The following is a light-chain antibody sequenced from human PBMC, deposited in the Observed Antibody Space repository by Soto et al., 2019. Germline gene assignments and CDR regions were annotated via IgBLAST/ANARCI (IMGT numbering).Light chain of an antibody. CDR2: DAS. J-gene: IGKJ1*01. CDR1: QTVTSK. V-gene: IGKV3-15*01. Sequence: EIEMTQSPATLSVSPGERATLSCRASQTVTSKLAWYQQKPGQAPRLLIYDASTRATGIPARFSGSGSGTEFTLTISSLQSEDFAVYYCQHYNNWPPWTFGQGTKVDIK. CDR3: QHYNNWPPWT.